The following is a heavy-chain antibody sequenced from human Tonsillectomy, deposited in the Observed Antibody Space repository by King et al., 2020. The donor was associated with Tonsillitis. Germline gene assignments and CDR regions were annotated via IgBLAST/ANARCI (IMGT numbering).Heavy chain of an antibody. CDR1: GYTFTDYA. Sequence: QLVQSGSELKKPGASVKVSCKASGYTFTDYAVNWVRQAPGQGLEWMGWINTNTGNPTYAPGVTGRFVFSLDTSVSTTYLQNSSLKAEDTALYYFVRDFGRGGSVYWGQGTLVTVSS. D-gene: IGHD3-16*01. CDR2: INTNTGNP. CDR3: VRDFGRGGSVY. V-gene: IGHV7-4-1*02. J-gene: IGHJ4*02.